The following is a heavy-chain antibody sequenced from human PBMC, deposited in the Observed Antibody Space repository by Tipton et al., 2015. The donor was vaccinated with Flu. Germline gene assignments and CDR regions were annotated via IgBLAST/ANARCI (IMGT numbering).Heavy chain of an antibody. Sequence: TLSLTCTVSSGSIRSTNYFCAWIRQPPGKRLELIGSIFPSGTTYYNPPLKSRVTISVDTSKSQFSRMLRSVTAADTAVYYCARLSYYDVDLKNFYFDYWGQGALVTVSS. J-gene: IGHJ4*02. CDR3: ARLSYYDVDLKNFYFDY. CDR1: SGSIRSTNYF. CDR2: IFPSGTT. V-gene: IGHV4-39*01. D-gene: IGHD3-10*02.